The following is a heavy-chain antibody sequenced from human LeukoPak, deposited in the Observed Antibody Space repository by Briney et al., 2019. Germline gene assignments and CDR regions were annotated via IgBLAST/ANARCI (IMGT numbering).Heavy chain of an antibody. CDR2: IYYSGST. Sequence: SETLSLTCTVSGGSISSSSYYWGWIRQPPGKGLEWIGSIYYSGSTYYNPSLKSRVTISVDTSKNQFSLKLSSVTAADTAVYYRARDNYYDSSGYYYGRGTFDYWGQGTLVTVSS. CDR1: GGSISSSSYY. J-gene: IGHJ4*02. D-gene: IGHD3-22*01. CDR3: ARDNYYDSSGYYYGRGTFDY. V-gene: IGHV4-39*07.